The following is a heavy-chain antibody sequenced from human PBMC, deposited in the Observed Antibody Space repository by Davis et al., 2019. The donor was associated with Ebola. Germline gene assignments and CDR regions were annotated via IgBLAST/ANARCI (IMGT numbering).Heavy chain of an antibody. Sequence: GESLKISCAASGFTFSSYSMNWVRQAPGKGLEWVSSISSSSSYIYYADSVKGRFTISRDNAKNSLYLQMNSLRAKDTAVYYCARDNSWTTAGTEYYYYGMDVWGQGTTVTVSS. V-gene: IGHV3-21*01. CDR3: ARDNSWTTAGTEYYYYGMDV. CDR2: ISSSSSYI. CDR1: GFTFSSYS. D-gene: IGHD6-13*01. J-gene: IGHJ6*02.